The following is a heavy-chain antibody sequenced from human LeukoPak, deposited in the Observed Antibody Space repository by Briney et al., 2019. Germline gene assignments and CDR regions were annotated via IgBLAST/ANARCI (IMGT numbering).Heavy chain of an antibody. V-gene: IGHV3-49*04. Sequence: GRSLRLSCTASGFTSGDYAMSWVRQAPGKGLEWVGFIRSKAYGGTTEYAASVKGRFTISRDDSKSIAYLQMNSLKTEDTAVYYCTRGRRDGDYRYWYFDLWGRGTLVTVSS. CDR2: IRSKAYGGTT. CDR1: GFTSGDYA. CDR3: TRGRRDGDYRYWYFDL. J-gene: IGHJ2*01. D-gene: IGHD4-17*01.